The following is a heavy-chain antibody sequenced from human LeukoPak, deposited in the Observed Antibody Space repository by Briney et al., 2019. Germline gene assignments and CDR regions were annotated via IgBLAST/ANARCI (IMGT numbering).Heavy chain of an antibody. J-gene: IGHJ3*02. V-gene: IGHV3-21*01. Sequence: GGSLRLSCAASGFTFSSYSMNWVRQAPGKGLEWVSSISSSSSYIYYADSVKGRFTISRDNAKNSLYLQINSLRAEDTDVYYCARDFRDTDYDFWSGYYSPKTDDAFDIWGQGTMVTVSS. CDR2: ISSSSSYI. D-gene: IGHD3-3*01. CDR1: GFTFSSYS. CDR3: ARDFRDTDYDFWSGYYSPKTDDAFDI.